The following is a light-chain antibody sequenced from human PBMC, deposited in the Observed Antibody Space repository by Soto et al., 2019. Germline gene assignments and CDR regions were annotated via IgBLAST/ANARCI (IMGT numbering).Light chain of an antibody. Sequence: DIQMTQSPSSVSASVGDRVTITCRASQGSASWLAWYQQKPGKAPNLLIYAASSLQSGVPSRFSGSGSGTDFTLTISSLQPEDFATYYCQQANSFPRVTFGPGTKVDIK. J-gene: IGKJ3*01. CDR2: AAS. CDR1: QGSASW. CDR3: QQANSFPRVT. V-gene: IGKV1-12*01.